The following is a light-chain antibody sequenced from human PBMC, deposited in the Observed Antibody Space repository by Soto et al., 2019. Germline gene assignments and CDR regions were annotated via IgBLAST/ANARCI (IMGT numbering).Light chain of an antibody. Sequence: DIQMTQSPSSLSASVGDSVTITCRTSQNIDTYLNWYQQNPGKAPKLLISAASSFQGGVPSRFSGSGSGTDFTLTITSLQAEDFATYYCQQTYDNPRTFGQGTKVESK. CDR1: QNIDTY. J-gene: IGKJ1*01. CDR2: AAS. V-gene: IGKV1-39*01. CDR3: QQTYDNPRT.